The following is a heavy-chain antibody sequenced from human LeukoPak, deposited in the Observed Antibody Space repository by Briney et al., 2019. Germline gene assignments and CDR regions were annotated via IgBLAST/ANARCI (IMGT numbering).Heavy chain of an antibody. Sequence: ASVKVSCKASGYTFTSYAMHWVRQAPGQRLEWMGWINAGNGNTKYSQKFQGRVTITRDTSASTAYMELSSLRSEDTAVYYCARRGDSGDYGDYADAFDIWGQGTMVTVS. D-gene: IGHD4-17*01. J-gene: IGHJ3*02. V-gene: IGHV1-3*01. CDR3: ARRGDSGDYGDYADAFDI. CDR1: GYTFTSYA. CDR2: INAGNGNT.